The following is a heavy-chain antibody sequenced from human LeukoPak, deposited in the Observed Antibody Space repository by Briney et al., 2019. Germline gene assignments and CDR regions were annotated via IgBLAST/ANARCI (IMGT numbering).Heavy chain of an antibody. Sequence: PGGSLRLSCAASGFTFTNYDMHWLRQAPGKGLEWVAIISYDESKKYYADSVKGRFTTSRDNSKNTLFLQMNSLRVEDTAVYYCARDWGQDTAMVKRAFDIWGQGTMVTVSS. CDR3: ARDWGQDTAMVKRAFDI. J-gene: IGHJ3*02. V-gene: IGHV3-30*03. CDR2: ISYDESKK. D-gene: IGHD5-18*01. CDR1: GFTFTNYD.